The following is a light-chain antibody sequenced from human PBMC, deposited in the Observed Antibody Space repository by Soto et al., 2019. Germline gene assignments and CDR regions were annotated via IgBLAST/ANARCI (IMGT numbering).Light chain of an antibody. CDR3: LQYSGYVPT. CDR1: QGINSY. Sequence: DLQITQSPSAMSASVGDIVTITCRASQGINSYLAWFQQKPGKVPKRLIYAASNLESGVPSRFSGSGSGTEFTLTINSLQPEDFATYYCLQYSGYVPTFGGGTKVAI. V-gene: IGKV1-17*03. CDR2: AAS. J-gene: IGKJ4*01.